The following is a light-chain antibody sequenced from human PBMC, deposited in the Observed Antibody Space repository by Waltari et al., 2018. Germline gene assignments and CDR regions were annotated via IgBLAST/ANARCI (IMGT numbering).Light chain of an antibody. Sequence: QSVLTHPPSPAVTPGQTVSVSCSRRCSTIVRNYPYWYQHVPRTGPQLLIYRNEQMPSGVPDRFSGSKSGTSASLAISGLRSEDEADYFCTSWDDSLNAWVFGGGTKLTVL. CDR3: TSWDDSLNAWV. CDR1: CSTIVRNY. V-gene: IGLV1-47*01. J-gene: IGLJ3*02. CDR2: RNE.